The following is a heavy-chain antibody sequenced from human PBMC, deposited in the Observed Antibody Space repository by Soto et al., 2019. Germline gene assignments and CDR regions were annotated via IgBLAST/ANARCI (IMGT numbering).Heavy chain of an antibody. J-gene: IGHJ4*02. CDR3: AKFSATSIYDISSVPDY. CDR2: ISGSGRST. CDR1: GFTFSSYG. V-gene: IGHV3-23*01. D-gene: IGHD6-6*01. Sequence: EVQLLESGGGLVQPGGSLRLSCAASGFTFSSYGMTWVRQAPGKGLEWVSAISGSGRSTFYADSVKGRFTIPRDNSKNTLYLQMTSLRAEDTAVYYCAKFSATSIYDISSVPDYWGQGTLVTVSS.